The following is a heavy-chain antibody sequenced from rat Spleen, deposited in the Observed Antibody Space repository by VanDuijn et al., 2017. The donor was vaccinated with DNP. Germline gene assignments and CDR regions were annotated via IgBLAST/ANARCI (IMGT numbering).Heavy chain of an antibody. D-gene: IGHD1-11*01. V-gene: IGHV5S10*01. CDR1: GFTFSDYN. J-gene: IGHJ4*01. CDR2: ITYDGSRT. CDR3: TTFEGRNA. Sequence: EVQLVESGGGLVQSGRSLKVSCAASGFTFSDYNMAWVRQAPKKGLEWVATITYDGSRTYYQDSVKGRFTISIDNAKSTLYLQMDSLRSEDTATYYCTTFEGRNAWGQGTSVTVSS.